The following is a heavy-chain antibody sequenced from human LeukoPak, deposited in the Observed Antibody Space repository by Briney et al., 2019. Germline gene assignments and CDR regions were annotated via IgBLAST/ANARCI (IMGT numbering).Heavy chain of an antibody. D-gene: IGHD2-21*01. CDR3: ARVVGEVIATLYYYYMDV. J-gene: IGHJ6*03. V-gene: IGHV4-4*07. CDR2: IYTSGST. Sequence: SETLSLNCTVSGGSISSYYWSWIRQPAGKGLEWIGRIYTSGSTNYNPSLKSRVTMSVDTSKNQFSLKLSSVTAADTAVYYCARVVGEVIATLYYYYMDVWGKGTTVTVSS. CDR1: GGSISSYY.